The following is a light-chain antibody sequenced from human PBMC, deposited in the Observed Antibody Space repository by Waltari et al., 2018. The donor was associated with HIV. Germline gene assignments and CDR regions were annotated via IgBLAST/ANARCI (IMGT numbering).Light chain of an antibody. J-gene: IGKJ1*01. V-gene: IGKV3-15*01. CDR3: QQYNNWPRGT. CDR1: QSVSIN. Sequence: EMVMTQSPATLSVSPGDRVTLSCRASQSVSINLAWFQHKRGQAPRLLIYAASIRATGVPPRLRGSGSGTDFTLTITSFQSEDLAVYVCQQYNNWPRGTFGPGTKVEV. CDR2: AAS.